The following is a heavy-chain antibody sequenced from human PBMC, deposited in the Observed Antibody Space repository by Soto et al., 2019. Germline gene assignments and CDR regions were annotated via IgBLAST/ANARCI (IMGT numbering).Heavy chain of an antibody. CDR2: IRSQAHSYAT. D-gene: IGHD3-22*01. CDR1: GFIFSDSG. V-gene: IGHV3-73*02. J-gene: IGHJ6*01. Sequence: EVQLVESGGGLVQPGGSLKLSCAASGFIFSDSGLHWVRQASGKGLEWVGRIRSQAHSYATLYAESVKGRFTIARDDSKSTTYLQMNSLKTEDTAVYYCTRRPYDRSAYYYNGYYYGMDVWGQGTTVTVSS. CDR3: TRRPYDRSAYYYNGYYYGMDV.